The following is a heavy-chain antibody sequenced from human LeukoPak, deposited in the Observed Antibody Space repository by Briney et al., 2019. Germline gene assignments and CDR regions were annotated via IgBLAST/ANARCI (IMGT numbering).Heavy chain of an antibody. V-gene: IGHV4-34*01. CDR1: GGSFSGYY. J-gene: IGHJ5*02. CDR2: INHSGST. CDR3: ARERQWLVRRWFDP. D-gene: IGHD6-19*01. Sequence: SETLSLTCAVYGGSFSGYYWSWIRQPPGKGLEWIGEINHSGSTNYNPSLKSRVTISVDTSKNQFSLKLSSVTAADTAVYYCARERQWLVRRWFDPWGQGTLVTVSS.